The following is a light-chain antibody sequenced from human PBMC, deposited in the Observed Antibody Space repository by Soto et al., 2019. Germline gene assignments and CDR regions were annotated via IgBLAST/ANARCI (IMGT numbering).Light chain of an antibody. V-gene: IGKV3-20*01. CDR1: QSVSSSY. Sequence: EIVLTQSPGTLSLSPGERATLSCRASQSVSSSYLAWYQQKPGQAPMLLIYGASSRATGIPDRFSGSWSGTAFTLTISRLEPEDFAVYYCQQYGSSPRTFGQGTKVDIK. CDR3: QQYGSSPRT. J-gene: IGKJ1*01. CDR2: GAS.